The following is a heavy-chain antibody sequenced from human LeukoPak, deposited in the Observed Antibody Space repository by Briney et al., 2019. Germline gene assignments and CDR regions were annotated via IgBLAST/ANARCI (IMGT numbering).Heavy chain of an antibody. Sequence: GGSLRLSCAASGFTFNTYWMSWVRQAPGKGLEWVANIKQDGSGKYYVDSVKGRFTISRDDAKNSLYLQMNSPRAEDTAVYFCARGVTPDYWGQGALVTVSS. V-gene: IGHV3-7*01. CDR2: IKQDGSGK. CDR3: ARGVTPDY. J-gene: IGHJ4*02. D-gene: IGHD2-21*02. CDR1: GFTFNTYW.